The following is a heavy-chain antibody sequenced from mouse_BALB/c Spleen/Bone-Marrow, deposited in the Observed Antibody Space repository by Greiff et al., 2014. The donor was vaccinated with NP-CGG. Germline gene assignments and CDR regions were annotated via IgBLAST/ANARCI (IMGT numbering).Heavy chain of an antibody. CDR3: ARYYRDGYYAMDY. V-gene: IGHV14-3*02. CDR1: GFNIKDTY. D-gene: IGHD2-14*01. CDR2: IDPANGNT. Sequence: LVESGAELVKPGASVKLSCTASGFNIKDTYMHWVKQRPEQGLEWIGRIDPANGNTKYDPKLQGKATITADTSSNTAYLQLSRLTSEDTAVYYCARYYRDGYYAMDYWGQGTSVTVSS. J-gene: IGHJ4*01.